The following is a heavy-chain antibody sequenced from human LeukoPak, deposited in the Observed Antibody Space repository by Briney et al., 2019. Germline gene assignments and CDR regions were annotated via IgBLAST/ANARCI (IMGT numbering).Heavy chain of an antibody. J-gene: IGHJ6*04. V-gene: IGHV4-4*07. Sequence: PAETLSLTCSVSGGSISRSYWSWIRQPAGKGLEWIGRIYTSGSTTYTPSLKSRVTMSIDMSKNQLSLRLSSVTAADTALYYCARNVLRFPRSVGGKGTTVTISS. D-gene: IGHD3-3*01. CDR1: GGSISRSY. CDR3: ARNVLRFPRSV. CDR2: IYTSGST.